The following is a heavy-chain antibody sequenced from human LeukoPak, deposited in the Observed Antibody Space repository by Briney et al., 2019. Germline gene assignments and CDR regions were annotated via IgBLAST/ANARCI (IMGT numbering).Heavy chain of an antibody. CDR1: GGTFSSYA. Sequence: ASVKVSCXASGGTFSSYAISWVRQAPGQGLEWMGRIIPIFGTANYAQKFQGRVTITTDESTSTAYMELSSLRSEDTAVYYCARDQSWNEGFDYWGQGTLVTVSS. J-gene: IGHJ4*02. CDR2: IIPIFGTA. V-gene: IGHV1-69*05. CDR3: ARDQSWNEGFDY. D-gene: IGHD1-1*01.